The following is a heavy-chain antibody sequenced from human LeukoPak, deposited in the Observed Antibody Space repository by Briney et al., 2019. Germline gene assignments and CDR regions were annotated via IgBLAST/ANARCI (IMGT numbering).Heavy chain of an antibody. CDR1: GFTFSNAW. Sequence: GESLRLSCAASGFTFSNAWMSWVRQAPGKGLEWVGRIKSKTDGGTTDYAAPVKGRFTISRDDSKNTLYLQMNSLKTEDTAVYYCTTVSDYYDSSGPRDWGQGTLVTVSS. CDR3: TTVSDYYDSSGPRD. D-gene: IGHD3-22*01. V-gene: IGHV3-15*01. CDR2: IKSKTDGGTT. J-gene: IGHJ4*02.